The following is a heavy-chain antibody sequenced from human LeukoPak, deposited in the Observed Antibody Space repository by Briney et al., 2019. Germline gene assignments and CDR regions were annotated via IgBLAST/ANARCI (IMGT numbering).Heavy chain of an antibody. CDR3: VRGRLLRSTKYFDY. CDR2: IDAGATST. D-gene: IGHD2-21*02. CDR1: GFPVNKYE. J-gene: IGHJ4*02. Sequence: GGSLRLSCAASGFPVNKYEMHWVRQAPGKGLEWVSYIDAGATSTNYADSVWGRFTLSRDNAQNSVPLQMNSLRDEDTAVYYCVRGRLLRSTKYFDYWGQGALVTVSS. V-gene: IGHV3-48*03.